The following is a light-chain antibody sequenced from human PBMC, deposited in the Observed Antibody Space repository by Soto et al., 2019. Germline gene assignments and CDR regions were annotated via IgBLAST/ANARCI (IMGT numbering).Light chain of an antibody. CDR3: QQTYRGTIT. Sequence: DIQMTQSPLSLSASVGDRVTITCRSSQSIRNSLNWYQQKPGQAPNVLIYAASSLQSGVPSRFSGSGSGTDFTLTISSLQHEDSATYYCQQTYRGTITFGQGTRLE. CDR1: QSIRNS. J-gene: IGKJ5*01. V-gene: IGKV1-39*01. CDR2: AAS.